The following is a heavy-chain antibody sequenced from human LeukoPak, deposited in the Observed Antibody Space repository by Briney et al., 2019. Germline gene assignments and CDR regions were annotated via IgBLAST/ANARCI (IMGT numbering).Heavy chain of an antibody. CDR3: AREGGGPRCLDP. D-gene: IGHD2-8*01. CDR2: INTSGTS. CDR1: GGSISSYY. Sequence: PSETLSLTCNVSGGSISSYYWSWIRQPAGKGLEWIGRINTSGTSNYNPSLRSRVTMSVDTSKNQFSLNLTSVTAADTGVYYCAREGGGPRCLDPWVQGTVVTVSS. J-gene: IGHJ5*02. V-gene: IGHV4-4*07.